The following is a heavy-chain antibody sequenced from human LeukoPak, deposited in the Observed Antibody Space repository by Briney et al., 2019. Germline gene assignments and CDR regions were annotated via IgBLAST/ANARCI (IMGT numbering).Heavy chain of an antibody. Sequence: KAGGSLRLSCAASGFTFGSYGVHWVRQAPGKGLEWMGGFDREDDEAIYAQSFQGRVTMTEDTSTDTAYIELSSLSSDDAAVYYCAIDVTGAAPYDIWGQGTLVTVSS. J-gene: IGHJ4*02. CDR1: GFTFGSYG. CDR2: FDREDDEA. D-gene: IGHD2-21*02. CDR3: AIDVTGAAPYDI. V-gene: IGHV1-24*01.